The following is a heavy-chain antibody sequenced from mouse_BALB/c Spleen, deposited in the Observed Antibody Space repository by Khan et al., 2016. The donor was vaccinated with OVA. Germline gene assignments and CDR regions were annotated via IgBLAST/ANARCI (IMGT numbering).Heavy chain of an antibody. CDR3: AKSLYSHYSAMDY. CDR1: GFSLTTYG. CDR2: IWGDGNT. V-gene: IGHV2-3*01. D-gene: IGHD1-3*01. Sequence: QVQLKESGPGLVAPSQSLSITCTVSGFSLTTYGVNWVRQPPGKGLEWLGVIWGDGNTDYHSALISRLSSSKANTESQAFLKLNSLQTDDTTTYYCAKSLYSHYSAMDYWGQGTSVTVSS. J-gene: IGHJ4*01.